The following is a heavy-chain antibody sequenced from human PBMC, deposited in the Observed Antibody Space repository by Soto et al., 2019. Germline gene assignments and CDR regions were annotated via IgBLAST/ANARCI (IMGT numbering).Heavy chain of an antibody. CDR1: RFTFNTFA. V-gene: IGHV3-23*01. Sequence: EVQLLESGGGLVQPGGSLRLSCVTSRFTFNTFAMSWVRQAPGEGLEWVSAINAGGRNPYYADSVKGRFTISRDNSKITRDRLMDSLRAEDTAVYYCDKQSYSDFMPGHYYYFDYWGQGTLGTVS. J-gene: IGHJ4*02. CDR3: DKQSYSDFMPGHYYYFDY. D-gene: IGHD3-9*01. CDR2: INAGGRNP.